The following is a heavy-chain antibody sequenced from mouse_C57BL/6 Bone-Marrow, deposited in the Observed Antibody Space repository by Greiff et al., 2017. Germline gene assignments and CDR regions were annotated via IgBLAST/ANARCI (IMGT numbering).Heavy chain of an antibody. CDR3: ARGYDYEGYFDV. CDR2: INYDGSST. J-gene: IGHJ1*03. CDR1: GFTFSDYY. D-gene: IGHD2-4*01. V-gene: IGHV5-16*01. Sequence: EVKLVESEGGLVQPGSSMKLSCTASGFTFSDYYMAWVRQVPEKGLEWVANINYDGSSTYYLDSLKSRFIISRDNAKNILYLQMSSLKSEDTATYYCARGYDYEGYFDVWGTGTTVTVSS.